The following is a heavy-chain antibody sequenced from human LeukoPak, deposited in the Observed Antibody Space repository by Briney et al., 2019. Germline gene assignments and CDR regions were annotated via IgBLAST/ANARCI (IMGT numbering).Heavy chain of an antibody. V-gene: IGHV3-33*01. Sequence: GGSLRLSCAASGFTFSSYGMHWVRQAPGKGLEWVAVIRYDGSNKYYANSVKGRFTISRDNSKNTLYLQMNSLRAEDTAVYYCAREEGPFDYWGQGTLVTVSS. J-gene: IGHJ4*02. CDR2: IRYDGSNK. CDR3: AREEGPFDY. CDR1: GFTFSSYG.